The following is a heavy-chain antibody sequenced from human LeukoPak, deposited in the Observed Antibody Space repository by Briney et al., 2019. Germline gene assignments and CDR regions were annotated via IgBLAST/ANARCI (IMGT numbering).Heavy chain of an antibody. Sequence: SQTLSLTCAISGDSVSSNSAAWNWFRQSPSRGLEWLGRTYYRSKWYNDYAVSVKSRITINPDTSKNQFSLQLNSVTPEDTALYYCIRFDSSSKYFDPWGQGTLVTVSS. J-gene: IGHJ5*02. D-gene: IGHD6-6*01. CDR3: IRFDSSSKYFDP. V-gene: IGHV6-1*01. CDR1: GDSVSSNSAA. CDR2: TYYRSKWYN.